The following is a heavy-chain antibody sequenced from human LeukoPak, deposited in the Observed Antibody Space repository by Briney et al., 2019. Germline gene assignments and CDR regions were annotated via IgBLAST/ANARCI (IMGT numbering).Heavy chain of an antibody. CDR3: TREGMGTTFSAWFDP. J-gene: IGHJ5*02. CDR2: ISSDGSID. Sequence: TGGSLRLSCAASGFTFSSYGMHWVRQAPGKGLEWVAVISSDGSIDYYADSVRGRFTVSRDNSKNTMYLQVNSLRAEDTAVYYCTREGMGTTFSAWFDPWGQGTLVTVSS. V-gene: IGHV3-30*03. CDR1: GFTFSSYG. D-gene: IGHD1-7*01.